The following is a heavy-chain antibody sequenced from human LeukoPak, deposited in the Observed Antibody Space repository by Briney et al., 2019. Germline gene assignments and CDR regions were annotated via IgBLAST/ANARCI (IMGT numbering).Heavy chain of an antibody. J-gene: IGHJ4*02. CDR2: IRYDGSNK. CDR1: GFTFSSYG. CDR3: ARGGVVGATMDY. D-gene: IGHD1-26*01. V-gene: IGHV3-30*02. Sequence: GGSLRLSCAASGFTFSSYGMHWVRQAPGKGLEWVAFIRYDGSNKYYADSVKGRFTISRDNSKNTLYLQMNSLRAEDTAVYYCARGGVVGATMDYWGQGTLVTVSS.